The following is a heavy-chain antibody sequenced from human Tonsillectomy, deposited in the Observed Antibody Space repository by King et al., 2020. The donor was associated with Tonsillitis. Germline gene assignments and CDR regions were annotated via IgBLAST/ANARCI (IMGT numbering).Heavy chain of an antibody. J-gene: IGHJ3*02. Sequence: QLVQSGAEVKKPGESLKISCKGSGYSFTSYWIGWVRQMPGKGLEWMGIIYLDDSDTRYTPSFQGQVNISTDKSISTAYLQWGSLKASDTAMFYCARRMRYYDTSDDAFDICGAGTVVNVSS. CDR2: IYLDDSDT. CDR1: GYSFTSYW. CDR3: ARRMRYYDTSDDAFDI. V-gene: IGHV5-51*01. D-gene: IGHD3-22*01.